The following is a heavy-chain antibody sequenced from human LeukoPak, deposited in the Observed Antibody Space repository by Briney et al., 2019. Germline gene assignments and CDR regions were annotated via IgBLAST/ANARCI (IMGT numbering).Heavy chain of an antibody. D-gene: IGHD6-13*01. CDR1: GGSISRHY. J-gene: IGHJ3*02. CDR3: ATSIAAAGWLEGAFDI. CDR2: IYNTGST. V-gene: IGHV4-4*07. Sequence: SETLSLTCTVSGGSISRHYWSWLGQSAVKGREWIGRIYNTGSTNYNPSLKSRVTMSIDTSKNQFSLKVSSVTAADTAVYYCATSIAAAGWLEGAFDIWGQGTMVTVSS.